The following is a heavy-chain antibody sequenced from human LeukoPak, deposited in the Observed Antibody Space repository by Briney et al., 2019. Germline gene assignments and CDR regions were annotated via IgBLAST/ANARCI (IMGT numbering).Heavy chain of an antibody. CDR2: IIPIFGTA. J-gene: IGHJ5*02. D-gene: IGHD3-3*01. CDR3: ARGLGYYDFWSGYPTPNWFDP. V-gene: IGHV1-69*13. Sequence: ASVKVSCKASGGTFSSYAISWVRQAPGQGLEWMGGIIPIFGTANYAQKFQGRVTITADESTSTAYMELSSLRSEDTAVYYCARGLGYYDFWSGYPTPNWFDPWGQGTLVTVSS. CDR1: GGTFSSYA.